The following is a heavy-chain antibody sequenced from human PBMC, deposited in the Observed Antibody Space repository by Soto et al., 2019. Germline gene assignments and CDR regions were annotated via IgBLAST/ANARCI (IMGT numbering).Heavy chain of an antibody. CDR2: INHSGST. Sequence: SETLSLTCAVYGGSFSGYYWSWIRQPPGKGLEWIGEINHSGSTNYNPSLKSRVTISVDTSKNQFSVKLRSVTAADTAVYYCARGKGYCSTSSCRECGSCYYDYWGQGTLVTVSS. CDR3: ARGKGYCSTSSCRECGSCYYDY. CDR1: GGSFSGYY. J-gene: IGHJ4*02. D-gene: IGHD2-2*01. V-gene: IGHV4-34*01.